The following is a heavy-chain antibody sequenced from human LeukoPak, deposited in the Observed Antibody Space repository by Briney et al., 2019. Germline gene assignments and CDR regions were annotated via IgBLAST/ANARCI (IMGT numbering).Heavy chain of an antibody. D-gene: IGHD4-17*01. CDR1: GGTFSSYA. CDR3: ARDYGDYGNYYYYGMDV. CDR2: TIPIFGTA. J-gene: IGHJ6*02. Sequence: SVKVSCKASGGTFSSYAISWVRQAPGQGLEWMGGTIPIFGTANYAQKFQGRVTITADESTSTAYMELSSLRSEDTAVYYCARDYGDYGNYYYYGMDVWGQGTTVTVSS. V-gene: IGHV1-69*01.